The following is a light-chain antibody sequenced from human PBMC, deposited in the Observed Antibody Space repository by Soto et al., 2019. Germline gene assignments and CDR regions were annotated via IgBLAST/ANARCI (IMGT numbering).Light chain of an antibody. J-gene: IGLJ2*01. CDR3: SSYAGSNNLI. Sequence: QSVLTQPPSASGSPVQSVTISCTGTSSDLGDYDYVSWYQQHPGKAPKLLLYEVNKRPSGVPDRFSGSKSGNTASLTVTELQAEDEADYYCSSYAGSNNLIFGGGTQLTVL. CDR2: EVN. V-gene: IGLV2-8*01. CDR1: SSDLGDYDY.